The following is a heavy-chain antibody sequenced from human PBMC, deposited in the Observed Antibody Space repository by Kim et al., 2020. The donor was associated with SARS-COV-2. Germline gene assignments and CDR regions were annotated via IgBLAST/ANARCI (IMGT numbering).Heavy chain of an antibody. J-gene: IGHJ6*02. CDR3: ARDFYGSDYSNYWGLTYYYYGMDV. CDR2: ISYDGSNK. D-gene: IGHD4-4*01. CDR1: GFTFSSYA. V-gene: IGHV3-30-3*01. Sequence: GGSLRLSCAASGFTFSSYAMHWVRQAPGKGLEWVAVISYDGSNKYYADSVKGRFTISRDNSKNTLYLQMNSLRAEDTAVYYCARDFYGSDYSNYWGLTYYYYGMDVWGQGTTVTVSS.